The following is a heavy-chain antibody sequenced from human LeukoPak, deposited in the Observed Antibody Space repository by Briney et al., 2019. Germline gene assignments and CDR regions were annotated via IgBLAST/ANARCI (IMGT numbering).Heavy chain of an antibody. Sequence: EGSLRLSCVASGFTFSNYWMSWVRQAPGKGLECVANIKEDGSEKYYVDSVKGRFTISRDNAKNSLYLQMNSLRAEDTAVYYCASSYYDRSGYYYADDAFDIWGQGTMVTVSS. V-gene: IGHV3-7*01. CDR3: ASSYYDRSGYYYADDAFDI. CDR1: GFTFSNYW. D-gene: IGHD3-22*01. J-gene: IGHJ3*02. CDR2: IKEDGSEK.